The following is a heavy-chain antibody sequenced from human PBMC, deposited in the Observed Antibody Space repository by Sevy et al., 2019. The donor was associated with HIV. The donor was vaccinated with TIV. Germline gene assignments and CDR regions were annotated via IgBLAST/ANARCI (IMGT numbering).Heavy chain of an antibody. CDR2: IRSRANSYAT. Sequence: GGSLRLSCAASGSTFSGSALHWVRQASGKGLEWVGRIRSRANSYATIYAASVEGRFTISRDDSKNTAYLEMNSLKTEDTAVYYCTGTTGTDPSGDYWGQGTLVTVSS. CDR1: GSTFSGSA. CDR3: TGTTGTDPSGDY. V-gene: IGHV3-73*01. J-gene: IGHJ4*02. D-gene: IGHD2-8*02.